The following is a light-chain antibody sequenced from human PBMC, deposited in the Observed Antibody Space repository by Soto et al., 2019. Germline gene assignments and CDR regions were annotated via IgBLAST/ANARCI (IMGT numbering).Light chain of an antibody. CDR1: QSIATY. CDR2: GAS. V-gene: IGKV1-39*01. Sequence: DIQMTQSPSSLPASVGDRVSITCRASQSIATYLNWYQQKPGEAPKVLIYGASNLQSGAPSRFSGGGSGTDFTLTISSLQPEDFATSYCQQSFGTPWTFGQGTKVEIK. CDR3: QQSFGTPWT. J-gene: IGKJ1*01.